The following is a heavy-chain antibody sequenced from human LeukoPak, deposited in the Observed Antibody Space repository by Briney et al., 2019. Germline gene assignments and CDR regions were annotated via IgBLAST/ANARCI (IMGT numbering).Heavy chain of an antibody. J-gene: IGHJ2*01. CDR1: GFTFGSYW. V-gene: IGHV3-7*05. D-gene: IGHD2-21*02. CDR2: IKQDGSEK. CDR3: ARVFCGGDCYAGHWYFDL. Sequence: GGSLRLSCEASGFTFGSYWTGWVRQAPGRGLEWVANIKQDGSEKYYVDSVKGRFTISRDNAQNSLYLQLNSLRAEDRAMYYCARVFCGGDCYAGHWYFDLWGRGTLVTVSS.